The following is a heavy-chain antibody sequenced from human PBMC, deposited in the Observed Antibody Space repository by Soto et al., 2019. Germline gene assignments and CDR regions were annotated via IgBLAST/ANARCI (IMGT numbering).Heavy chain of an antibody. CDR2: VNPIVRMS. Sequence: QVQLVQSGAEVKRPGSSVKVSCKASGDTFNFYSINWVRQAPGLGLEWMGRVNPIVRMSTYAQKFQGRVTMPADKSTSTAYMELSSLSSEDTAIYYCASSYGSGYRAFDYWRQGDLVTVSS. V-gene: IGHV1-69*02. CDR1: GDTFNFYS. D-gene: IGHD3-10*01. CDR3: ASSYGSGYRAFDY. J-gene: IGHJ4*02.